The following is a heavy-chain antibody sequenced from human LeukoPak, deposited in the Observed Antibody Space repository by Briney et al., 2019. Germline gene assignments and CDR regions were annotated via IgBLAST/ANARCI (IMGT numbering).Heavy chain of an antibody. V-gene: IGHV4-34*01. CDR1: GGSFSGYY. Sequence: SETLSLTCAVSGGSFSGYYWTWIRQPPGKGLEWIGEINHSGSANYNPSLKSRVTISLDTSKNQFSLKRTSVTAADTAVYYCARGQGTVTTHWGQGTLVTVSS. D-gene: IGHD4-17*01. CDR2: INHSGSA. CDR3: ARGQGTVTTH. J-gene: IGHJ4*02.